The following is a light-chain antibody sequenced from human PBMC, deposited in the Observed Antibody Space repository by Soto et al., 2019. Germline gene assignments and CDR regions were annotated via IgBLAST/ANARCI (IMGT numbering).Light chain of an antibody. CDR2: GTS. V-gene: IGKV3-20*01. CDR1: QSVASSY. J-gene: IGKJ4*01. Sequence: VLTQSPDTLSFSPGERATLSCRASQSVASSYLAWYQQKPGQTPRLLIYGTSTRATGIPDRFSGSGSGTDFTLTISRLEPEDFALYYCQQYGSSRLTFGGGTKVEIK. CDR3: QQYGSSRLT.